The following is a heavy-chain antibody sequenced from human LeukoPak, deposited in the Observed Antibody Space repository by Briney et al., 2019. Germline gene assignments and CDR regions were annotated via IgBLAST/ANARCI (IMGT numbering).Heavy chain of an antibody. J-gene: IGHJ4*02. CDR1: GYTFTSYD. Sequence: GAPVKVSCKASGYTFTSYDINWVRQATGQGLEWMGWMNPNTGNTGYAQKFQGRVTMTRDTSISTAYMELSSLRSDDTAVYYCARKFLGSRGYYFDYWGQGTLVTVSS. V-gene: IGHV1-8*01. D-gene: IGHD3-10*01. CDR3: ARKFLGSRGYYFDY. CDR2: MNPNTGNT.